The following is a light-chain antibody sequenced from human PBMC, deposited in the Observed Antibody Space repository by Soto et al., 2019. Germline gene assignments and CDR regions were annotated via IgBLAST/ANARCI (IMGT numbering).Light chain of an antibody. CDR1: QSVTSNY. Sequence: EIVLTHSPGTLSLSPCERAALSFGASQSVTSNYLAWYQQKPGQAPRLLIFGASIRVTGIPDRFIGSGSGTDFTLTISRLEPEDFAVYYCQHYVTSLTTFGQGTKVDIK. CDR2: GAS. CDR3: QHYVTSLTT. V-gene: IGKV3-20*01. J-gene: IGKJ1*01.